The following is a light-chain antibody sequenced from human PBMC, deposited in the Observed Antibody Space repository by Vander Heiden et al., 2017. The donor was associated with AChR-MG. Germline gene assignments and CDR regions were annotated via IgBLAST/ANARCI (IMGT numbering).Light chain of an antibody. CDR3: QQYNNWPPLT. V-gene: IGKV3-15*01. CDR1: QSVSSN. J-gene: IGKJ4*01. Sequence: EIVMTQSPATLSVSPGERATLSCRASQSVSSNVAWYQQKPGQAPRLRIYGASTRATGIPARFSGSGSGTEFTLTISSLQSEDFAVYYCQQYNNWPPLTFGGGNKGEIK. CDR2: GAS.